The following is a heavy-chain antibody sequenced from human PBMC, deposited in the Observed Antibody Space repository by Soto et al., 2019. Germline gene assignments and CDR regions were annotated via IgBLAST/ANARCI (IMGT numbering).Heavy chain of an antibody. J-gene: IGHJ3*02. CDR3: GRVGGWLGGSKAFDI. CDR2: SRNKAQSYTT. Sequence: PGGSTRLSCATSGFPFIDHHLDWVRQSPGKGRAWVGRSRNKAQSYTTEYAASVKGSFPLSRDDSGNSVYLQMNSLKIEDTATYSCGRVGGWLGGSKAFDIWGPGTTVTVSS. V-gene: IGHV3-72*01. CDR1: GFPFIDHH. D-gene: IGHD3-16*01.